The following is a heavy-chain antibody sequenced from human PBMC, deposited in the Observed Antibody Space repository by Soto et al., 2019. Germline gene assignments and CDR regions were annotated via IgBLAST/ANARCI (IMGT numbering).Heavy chain of an antibody. CDR1: GYTFTSYG. CDR2: IIPILGIA. D-gene: IGHD3-10*01. V-gene: IGHV1-69*04. Sequence: GASVKVSCKASGYTFTSYGISWVRQAPGQGLEWMGRIIPILGIANYAQKFQGRVTITADKSTSTAYMELSSLRSEDTAVYYCARTLWFGELLDYYYGMDVWG. CDR3: ARTLWFGELLDYYYGMDV. J-gene: IGHJ6*02.